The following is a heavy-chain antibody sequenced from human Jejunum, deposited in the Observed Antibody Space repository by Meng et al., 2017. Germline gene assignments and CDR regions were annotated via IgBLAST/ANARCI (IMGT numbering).Heavy chain of an antibody. CDR3: ARNLAINLRSFDY. D-gene: IGHD3-3*02. CDR2: ISSSYDTI. J-gene: IGHJ4*02. Sequence: GESLKISCAASGFTFSSYEMNWVRQAPGKGLEWVSHISSSYDTIYYADSMKGRFTISRDNAKNSLYLQMNSLRAEDTAVYYCARNLAINLRSFDYWGQGTLVTVYS. V-gene: IGHV3-48*03. CDR1: GFTFSSYE.